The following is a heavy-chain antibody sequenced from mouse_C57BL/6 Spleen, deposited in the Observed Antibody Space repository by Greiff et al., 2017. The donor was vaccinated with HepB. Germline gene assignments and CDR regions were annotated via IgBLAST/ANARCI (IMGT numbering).Heavy chain of an antibody. V-gene: IGHV1-22*01. CDR3: ARRAPYDYYFDY. CDR1: GYTFTDYN. J-gene: IGHJ2*01. D-gene: IGHD2-4*01. Sequence: VQLQQSGPELVKPGASVKMSCKASGYTFTDYNMNWVKQSHGKSLEWIGYINPNNGGTSYNQKFKGKATLTVNKSSITAYMELRSLTSEDSAVYYCARRAPYDYYFDYWGQGTTLTVSS. CDR2: INPNNGGT.